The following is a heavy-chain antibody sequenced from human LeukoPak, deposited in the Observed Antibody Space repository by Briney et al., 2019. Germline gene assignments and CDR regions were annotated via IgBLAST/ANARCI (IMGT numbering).Heavy chain of an antibody. D-gene: IGHD4-17*01. J-gene: IGHJ3*02. CDR1: GGSISSSGYY. Sequence: RTSETLSLTCTVSGGSISSSGYYWGWIRQSPGKGLEWIGSIYYSGGTYSNPSLKSRVTISVDTSKNQFSLKLTSVTAADTAVYHCARHDYGDYGTFDIWGQGTMVTVSS. CDR3: ARHDYGDYGTFDI. CDR2: IYYSGGT. V-gene: IGHV4-39*01.